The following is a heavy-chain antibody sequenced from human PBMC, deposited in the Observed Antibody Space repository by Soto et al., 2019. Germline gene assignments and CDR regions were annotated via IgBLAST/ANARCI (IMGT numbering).Heavy chain of an antibody. CDR2: INHSGSA. D-gene: IGHD3-22*01. J-gene: IGHJ5*02. Sequence: SETLSLTCAVYGGSFSDYSWTWIRQSPGKALEWIGQINHSGSANYNPSLRSRVSISVGTPKNQFSLKLTSVTAADTAVYYCARAQVRDYYDSSGYSNWFDPWGQGTLVTVSS. CDR3: ARAQVRDYYDSSGYSNWFDP. CDR1: GGSFSDYS. V-gene: IGHV4-34*01.